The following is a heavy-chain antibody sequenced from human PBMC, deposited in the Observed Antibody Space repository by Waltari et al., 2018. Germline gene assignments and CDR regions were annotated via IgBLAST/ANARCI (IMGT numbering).Heavy chain of an antibody. CDR3: ARVSVITFGGVIVDYYYYYMDV. J-gene: IGHJ6*03. V-gene: IGHV4-34*01. CDR1: GGSFSGYY. CDR2: INHSGST. Sequence: QVQLQQWGAGLLKPSETLSLTCAVYGGSFSGYYWSWISQPPGKGLEWIGEINHSGSTNSNPSLKSRVTISVDTSKNQFSLKLSSVTAADTAVYYCARVSVITFGGVIVDYYYYYMDVWGKGTTVTVSS. D-gene: IGHD3-16*02.